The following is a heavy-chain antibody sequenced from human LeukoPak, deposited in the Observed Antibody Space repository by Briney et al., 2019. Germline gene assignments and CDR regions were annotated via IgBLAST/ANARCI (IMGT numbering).Heavy chain of an antibody. Sequence: GSLRLSCAASGFTFSSYDMHWVRQATGKGLEWVSAIGTAGDTYYPDSVKGRFTISRDNSKNTLYLQMNSLRAEDTAVYYCATGGVVGAPRPFDYWGQGTLVTVSS. CDR1: GFTFSSYD. CDR3: ATGGVVGAPRPFDY. CDR2: IGTAGDT. J-gene: IGHJ4*02. V-gene: IGHV3-13*01. D-gene: IGHD1-26*01.